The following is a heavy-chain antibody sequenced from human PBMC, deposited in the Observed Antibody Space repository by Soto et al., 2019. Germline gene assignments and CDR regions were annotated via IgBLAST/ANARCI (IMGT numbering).Heavy chain of an antibody. CDR3: VRATYFSDSSGYTRCLDY. CDR2: SRDKPQGYST. Sequence: PGGSLTLSRAGSGFTLSDHYIDWVRQAPGKGLEWFVRSRDKPQGYSTAYAASVKGRFTTSRDESKNSAYLQMNSLKTEDTAVYYCVRATYFSDSSGYTRCLDYWGQGTLVTVSS. J-gene: IGHJ4*02. CDR1: GFTLSDHY. V-gene: IGHV3-72*01. D-gene: IGHD3-22*01.